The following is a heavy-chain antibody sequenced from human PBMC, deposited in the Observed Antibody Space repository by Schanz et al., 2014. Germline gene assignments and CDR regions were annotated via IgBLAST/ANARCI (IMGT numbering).Heavy chain of an antibody. Sequence: VQLVESGGGLVKPGGSLRLSCAASGFIFNDYYMNWIRQAPGKGLEWVANIKQDGSERYYVDSVKGRFTISRDNAKNSLYLQMNSLRAEDTAVYYCAGDWASGRYYSDYWGQGTLVTVSS. D-gene: IGHD1-26*01. V-gene: IGHV3-7*01. CDR3: AGDWASGRYYSDY. CDR2: IKQDGSER. CDR1: GFIFNDYY. J-gene: IGHJ4*02.